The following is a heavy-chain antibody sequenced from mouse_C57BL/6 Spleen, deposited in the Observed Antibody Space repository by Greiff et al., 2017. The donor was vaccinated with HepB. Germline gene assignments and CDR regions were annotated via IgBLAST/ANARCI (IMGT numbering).Heavy chain of an antibody. Sequence: EVQLKESGAELVRPGASVKLSCTASGFNIKDDYMHWVKQRPEQGLEWIGWIDPENGDTEYASKFQGKATITADTSSNTAYLQLSSLTSEDTAVYYCTTVGPGTAQGRYAMDYWGQGTSVTVSS. CDR2: IDPENGDT. J-gene: IGHJ4*01. V-gene: IGHV14-4*01. CDR3: TTVGPGTAQGRYAMDY. D-gene: IGHD3-2*02. CDR1: GFNIKDDY.